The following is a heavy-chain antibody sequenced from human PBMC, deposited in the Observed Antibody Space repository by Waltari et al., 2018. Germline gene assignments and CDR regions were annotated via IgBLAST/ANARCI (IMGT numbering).Heavy chain of an antibody. D-gene: IGHD6-19*01. V-gene: IGHV3-48*04. J-gene: IGHJ6*03. CDR1: GFTFSSYS. CDR2: ISSSSSTI. Sequence: EVQLVESGGGLVQPGGSLRLSCAASGFTFSSYSMNWVRQAPGKGLEWVSYISSSSSTIYYADSVKGRFTISRDNAKNSLYLQMNSLRAEDTAVYYCARDSSGKTYYYYYMDVWGKGTTVTVSS. CDR3: ARDSSGKTYYYYYMDV.